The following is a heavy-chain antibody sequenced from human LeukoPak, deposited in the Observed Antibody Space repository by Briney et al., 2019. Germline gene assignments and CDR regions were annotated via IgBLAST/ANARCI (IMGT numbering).Heavy chain of an antibody. CDR3: ARGTTYYYDSSGYYGY. D-gene: IGHD3-22*01. J-gene: IGHJ4*02. CDR1: GGTFSSYA. CDR2: IIPIFGTA. Sequence: SVKVCCNASGGTFSSYAISWVRQAPGQGLEWMGRIIPIFGTANYAQKFQGRVTITTDESTSTAYMELSSLRSEDTAVYYCARGTTYYYDSSGYYGYWGQGTLVTVSS. V-gene: IGHV1-69*05.